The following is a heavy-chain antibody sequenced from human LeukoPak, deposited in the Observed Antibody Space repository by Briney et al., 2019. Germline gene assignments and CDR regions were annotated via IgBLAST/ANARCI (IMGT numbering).Heavy chain of an antibody. Sequence: QPGGSLRLSCVASGFTFDDYAMHWVRQAPGKGLEWVSSITWNSGTMGYADSVKGRFTISRDNGKNSLYLQMKSLRLEDTALYYCVKDRDSYGSPSFDYWGQGTLITVSS. CDR2: ITWNSGTM. J-gene: IGHJ4*02. D-gene: IGHD5-18*01. CDR1: GFTFDDYA. CDR3: VKDRDSYGSPSFDY. V-gene: IGHV3-9*01.